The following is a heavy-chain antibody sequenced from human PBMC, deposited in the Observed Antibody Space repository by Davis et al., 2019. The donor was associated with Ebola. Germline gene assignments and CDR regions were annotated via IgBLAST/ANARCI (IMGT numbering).Heavy chain of an antibody. J-gene: IGHJ5*02. CDR1: GGSISSYY. CDR3: ARRGTSSWYAGWFDP. Sequence: SETLSLTCTVSGGSISSYYWGWIRQPPGKGLEWIGYIYYSGSTNYNPSLKSRVTISVDTSKNQFSLKLSSVTAADTAMYYCARRGTSSWYAGWFDPWGQGTLVTVSS. D-gene: IGHD6-13*01. CDR2: IYYSGST. V-gene: IGHV4-59*08.